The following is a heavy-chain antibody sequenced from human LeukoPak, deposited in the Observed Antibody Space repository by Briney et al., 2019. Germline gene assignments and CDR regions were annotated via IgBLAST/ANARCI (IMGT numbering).Heavy chain of an antibody. Sequence: ASVKVSCKASGYTFTSYYMHWVRQAPGQGLEWMGWMNPNSGNTGYAQKFQGRVTMTRNTSISTAYMELSSLRSEDTAVYYCARYSYATDYWGQGTLVTVSS. J-gene: IGHJ4*02. CDR1: GYTFTSYY. CDR2: MNPNSGNT. CDR3: ARYSYATDY. D-gene: IGHD5-18*01. V-gene: IGHV1-8*02.